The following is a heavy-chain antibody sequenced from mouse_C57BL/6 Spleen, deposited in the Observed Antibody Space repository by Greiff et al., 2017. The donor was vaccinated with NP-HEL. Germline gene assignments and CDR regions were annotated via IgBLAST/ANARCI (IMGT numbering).Heavy chain of an antibody. CDR2: ISSGSSTI. CDR3: ARGYYSNYVGYAMDY. CDR1: GFTFSDYG. J-gene: IGHJ4*01. D-gene: IGHD2-5*01. Sequence: EVQGVESGGGSVKPGGSLKLSCAASGFTFSDYGMHWVRQAPEKGLEWVAYISSGSSTIYYADTVKGRFTISRDNAKNTLFLQMTSLRSEDTAMYYCARGYYSNYVGYAMDYWGQGTSVTVSS. V-gene: IGHV5-17*01.